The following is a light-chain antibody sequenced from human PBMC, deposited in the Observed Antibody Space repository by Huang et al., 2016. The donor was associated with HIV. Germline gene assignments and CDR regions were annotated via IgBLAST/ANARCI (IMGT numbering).Light chain of an antibody. V-gene: IGKV3-20*01. CDR3: QQYGGSPIT. CDR1: QSVSSSY. Sequence: EIVLTQSPGTLSLFPGERATLSCRASQSVSSSYLAWYQQQPGQAPRLLIDGASNGATGIPAGFSGSGSGTDFTLTISRVEPEDFAVYYCQQYGGSPITFGQGTRLEIK. J-gene: IGKJ5*01. CDR2: GAS.